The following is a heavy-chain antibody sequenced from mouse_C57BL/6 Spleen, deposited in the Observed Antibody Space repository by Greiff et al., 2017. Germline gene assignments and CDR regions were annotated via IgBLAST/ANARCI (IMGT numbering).Heavy chain of an antibody. CDR1: GYTFTSYW. Sequence: QVQLQQPGTELVKPGASVKLSCKASGYTFTSYWMHWVKQRPGQGLEWIGNINPSNGGTNYNEKFKNKATLTVDKSSSTAYMQLSSLTSEDSAVYYCARERGNWAYAMDYWGQGTSVTVSS. V-gene: IGHV1-53*01. CDR3: ARERGNWAYAMDY. D-gene: IGHD4-1*01. J-gene: IGHJ4*01. CDR2: INPSNGGT.